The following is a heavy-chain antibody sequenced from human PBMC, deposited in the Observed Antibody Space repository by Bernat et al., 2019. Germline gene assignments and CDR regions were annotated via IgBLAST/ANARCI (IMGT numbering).Heavy chain of an antibody. J-gene: IGHJ4*02. D-gene: IGHD6-6*01. CDR2: ISYDGSNK. V-gene: IGHV3-30-3*01. CDR3: GRGLRGGGGSSSELDY. CDR1: GFTFSSYA. Sequence: QVQLVESGGGVVQPGRSLRLSCAASGFTFSSYAMHWVRQAPGKGLEWVAVISYDGSNKYYADPWKGRFTTSRENPKNTLYLKRNSLRAEDTAVYYCGRGLRGGGGSSSELDYWGQGTLVTVSS.